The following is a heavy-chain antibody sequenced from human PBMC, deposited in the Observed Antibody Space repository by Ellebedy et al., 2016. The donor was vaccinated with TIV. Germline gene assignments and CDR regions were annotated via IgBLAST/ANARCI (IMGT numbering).Heavy chain of an antibody. CDR3: ARGRGGSTGSDYFDY. D-gene: IGHD2-2*01. J-gene: IGHJ4*02. Sequence: GESLKISCAASGFTFSSDSMNWIRQAPGKGLEWVSYISRTSNTIYYADSVKGRFTVSRDNSKNTLYLQMNSLRGEDTAVYYCARGRGGSTGSDYFDYWGQGTLVTVSS. V-gene: IGHV3-48*01. CDR2: ISRTSNTI. CDR1: GFTFSSDS.